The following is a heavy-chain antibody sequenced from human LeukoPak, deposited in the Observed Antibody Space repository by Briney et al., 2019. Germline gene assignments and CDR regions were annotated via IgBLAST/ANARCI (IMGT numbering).Heavy chain of an antibody. CDR3: ARDSLFSPGDYFDY. Sequence: SETLSLTCTVSGGSISSGGYYWSWIRQHPGKGLGWIGYIYYSGSTYYNPSLKSRVTISVDTSKNQFSLKLSSVTAADTAVYYCARDSLFSPGDYFDYWGQGTLVTVSS. J-gene: IGHJ4*02. CDR2: IYYSGST. D-gene: IGHD2/OR15-2a*01. CDR1: GGSISSGGYY. V-gene: IGHV4-31*03.